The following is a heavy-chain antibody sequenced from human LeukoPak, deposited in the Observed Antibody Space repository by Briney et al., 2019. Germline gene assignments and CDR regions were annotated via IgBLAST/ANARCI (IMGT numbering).Heavy chain of an antibody. CDR1: GYTFTGYY. CDR2: ISAYNGNT. Sequence: ASVKVSCKASGYTFTGYYMHWVRQAPGQGLEWMGWISAYNGNTNYAQKLQGRVTMTTDTSTSTAYMELRSLRSDDTAVYYCAKDIVVVVAATAPYYYYGMDLWGQGTTVTVSS. V-gene: IGHV1-18*04. J-gene: IGHJ6*02. D-gene: IGHD2-15*01. CDR3: AKDIVVVVAATAPYYYYGMDL.